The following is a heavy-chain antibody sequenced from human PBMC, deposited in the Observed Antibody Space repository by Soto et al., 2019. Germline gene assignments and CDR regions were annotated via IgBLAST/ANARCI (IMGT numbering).Heavy chain of an antibody. CDR2: ISGLSSFI. CDR3: ARDPQQRLADSYYYGMDV. CDR1: GFTFSRYG. Sequence: EVQLVESGGGLVKPGGSLRLSCAASGFTFSRYGMNWVRQAPGKGLELVSSISGLSSFIYYADSVKGRFTVSRDNAKNSLFVQMNSLTAEDTDLYYCARDPQQRLADSYYYGMDVWGQGTTVIVSS. V-gene: IGHV3-21*02. D-gene: IGHD6-25*01. J-gene: IGHJ6*02.